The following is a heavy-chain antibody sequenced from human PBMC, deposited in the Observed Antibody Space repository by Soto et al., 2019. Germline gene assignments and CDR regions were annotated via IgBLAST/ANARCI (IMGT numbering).Heavy chain of an antibody. V-gene: IGHV3-30*18. J-gene: IGHJ6*02. Sequence: GGSLRLSCASPGFTFSSYGMHWVRQAPGKGLEWVAVISYDGSNKYYADSVKGRFTISRDNSKNTLYLQMNSLRAEDTAVYYCAKDQKCSGGSCYMANYYYYYGMGVWGQGTTVKSP. CDR3: AKDQKCSGGSCYMANYYYYYGMGV. CDR2: ISYDGSNK. D-gene: IGHD2-15*01. CDR1: GFTFSSYG.